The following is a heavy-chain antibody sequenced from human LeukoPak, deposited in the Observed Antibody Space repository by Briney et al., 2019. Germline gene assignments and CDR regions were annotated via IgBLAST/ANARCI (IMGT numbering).Heavy chain of an antibody. D-gene: IGHD2-2*01. CDR2: IYSGGST. J-gene: IGHJ4*02. CDR3: VKGCSYTGCYTSEY. V-gene: IGHV3-53*01. CDR1: GFTVSSNY. Sequence: SGGSLRLSCAASGFTVSSNYMSWVRQAPGKGLKWVSVIYSGGSTYYADSVKGRFTISRDNSKNTLYMQMNSLRVEDTAVYYCVKGCSYTGCYTSEYWGQGTLVTVSS.